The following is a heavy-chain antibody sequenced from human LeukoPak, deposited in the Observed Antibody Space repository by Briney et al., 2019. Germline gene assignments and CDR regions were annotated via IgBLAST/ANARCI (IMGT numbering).Heavy chain of an antibody. Sequence: SVKVSCKASGYTFTSYGISWVRQAPGQGLEWMGRIIPILGIANYAQKFQGRVTITADKSTSTAYMELSSLRSEDTAVYYCARPFGYSSGWLSSADYYYYGMDVWGQGTTVTVSS. CDR2: IIPILGIA. CDR1: GYTFTSYG. D-gene: IGHD6-19*01. J-gene: IGHJ6*02. CDR3: ARPFGYSSGWLSSADYYYYGMDV. V-gene: IGHV1-69*04.